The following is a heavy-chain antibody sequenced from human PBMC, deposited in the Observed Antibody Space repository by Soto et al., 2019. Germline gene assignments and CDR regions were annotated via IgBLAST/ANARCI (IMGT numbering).Heavy chain of an antibody. CDR2: IKQDGSEK. D-gene: IGHD2-8*01. CDR1: GFTFSSYW. Sequence: GGSLRLSCAASGFTFSSYWMSWVRQAPGKGLEWVANIKQDGSEKYYVDSVKGRFTISRDNAKNSLYLQMNSLRAEDTAVYYCARDKRGDIVLMVYAPLYYYYGMDVWGQGTTVTVSS. J-gene: IGHJ6*02. V-gene: IGHV3-7*03. CDR3: ARDKRGDIVLMVYAPLYYYYGMDV.